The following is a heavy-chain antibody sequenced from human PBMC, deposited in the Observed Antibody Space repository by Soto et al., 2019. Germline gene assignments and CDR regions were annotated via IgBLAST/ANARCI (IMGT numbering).Heavy chain of an antibody. D-gene: IGHD1-1*01. CDR2: IHPGDSDI. V-gene: IGHV5-51*01. CDR1: DYTFAAYW. CDR3: ARHGSERSVQHFFDH. J-gene: IGHJ4*02. Sequence: GESLKISCKGFDYTFAAYWIGWVRQMPGKGLEWMGIIHPGDSDIRYSPSLQGQVTISADKSISTAYLQWDSLQASDTAMYYCARHGSERSVQHFFDHWGQGTLVTVSS.